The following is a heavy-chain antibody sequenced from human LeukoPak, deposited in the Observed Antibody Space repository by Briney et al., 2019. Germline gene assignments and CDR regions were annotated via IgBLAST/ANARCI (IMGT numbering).Heavy chain of an antibody. CDR2: ISGSGGST. Sequence: GGSLRLSCAASGFTFSSYAMSWVRQAPGKGLEWDSAISGSGGSTYYADSVKGRFTISRDNSKNTLYLQMNSLRAEDTAVYYCAKVTRSYYYDSSGYVDYWGQGTLVTVSS. CDR1: GFTFSSYA. D-gene: IGHD3-22*01. J-gene: IGHJ4*02. CDR3: AKVTRSYYYDSSGYVDY. V-gene: IGHV3-23*01.